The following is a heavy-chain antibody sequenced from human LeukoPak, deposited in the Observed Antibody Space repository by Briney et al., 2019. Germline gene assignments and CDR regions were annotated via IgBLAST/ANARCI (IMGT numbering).Heavy chain of an antibody. CDR3: AKTVAGYWYFDL. D-gene: IGHD6-19*01. Sequence: SETLSLTCAVYGGSFSGYFWSWIRQPPGKALEWIGYIYYSGSTNYNPSLKSRVTISVDTSKNQFSLKLSSVTAADTAVYYCAKTVAGYWYFDLWGRGTLVTVSS. V-gene: IGHV4-59*08. CDR2: IYYSGST. CDR1: GGSFSGYF. J-gene: IGHJ2*01.